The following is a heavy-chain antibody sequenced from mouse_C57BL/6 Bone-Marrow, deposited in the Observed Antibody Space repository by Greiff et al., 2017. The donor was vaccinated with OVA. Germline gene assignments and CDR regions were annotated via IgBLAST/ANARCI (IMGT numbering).Heavy chain of an antibody. CDR3: AKKLLCPMDY. J-gene: IGHJ4*01. CDR2: IYPRSGNT. CDR1: GYTFTSYG. D-gene: IGHD2-1*01. Sequence: QVHVKQSGAELARPGASVKLSCKASGYTFTSYGISWVKQRTGQGLEWIGEIYPRSGNTYYNEKFKGKATLTADKSSSTAYMELRSLTSEDSAVYFCAKKLLCPMDYWGQGTSVTVSS. V-gene: IGHV1-81*01.